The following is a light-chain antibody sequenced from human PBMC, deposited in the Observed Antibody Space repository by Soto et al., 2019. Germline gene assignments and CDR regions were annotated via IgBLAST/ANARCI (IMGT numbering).Light chain of an antibody. CDR2: GAS. CDR1: QSVNSSY. J-gene: IGKJ5*01. CDR3: QQYSSSPPST. Sequence: EIVLTQSPGTLSLSPGERVTLSCRASQSVNSSYLAWYQHKPGQAPRLLIYGASTRATGIPDRFSVSGSGTDFTLTIARLEPGDFAVYYCQQYSSSPPSTFGQGTRLEIK. V-gene: IGKV3-20*01.